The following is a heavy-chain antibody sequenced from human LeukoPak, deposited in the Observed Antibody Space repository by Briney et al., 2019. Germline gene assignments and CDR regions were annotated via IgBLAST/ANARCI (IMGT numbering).Heavy chain of an antibody. CDR1: GGTFSSYA. J-gene: IGHJ4*02. V-gene: IGHV1-69*17. CDR3: SSAREVSEGYFDY. CDR2: AIPVFDVT. Sequence: SVKVSCKASGGTFSSYAVSWMRQALGQGLEWMARAIPVFDVTDYAQKLQSRDTLTADTSTGTAYMELDSLSSQDKAIYYCSSAREVSEGYFDYWGQGTLVTVSS.